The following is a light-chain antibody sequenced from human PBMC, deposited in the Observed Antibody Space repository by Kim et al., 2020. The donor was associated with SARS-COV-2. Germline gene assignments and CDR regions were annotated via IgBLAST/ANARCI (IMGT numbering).Light chain of an antibody. CDR2: DAS. CDR3: QQYNSYSFT. CDR1: QSISSW. J-gene: IGKJ3*01. Sequence: ASVGDRVTITFRASQSISSWLAWYQQKPGKAPKLLIYDASSLESGVPSRFSGSGSGTEFTLTISSLQPDDFATYYCQQYNSYSFTFGPGTKVDIK. V-gene: IGKV1-5*01.